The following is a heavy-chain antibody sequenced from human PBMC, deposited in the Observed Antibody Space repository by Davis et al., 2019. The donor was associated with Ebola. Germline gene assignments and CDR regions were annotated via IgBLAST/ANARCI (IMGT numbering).Heavy chain of an antibody. CDR1: GGSFSGYY. Sequence: MPGGPLRLSCAVYGGSFSGYYWSWIRQPPGKGLEWIGEINHSGSTNYNPSLKSRVTISVDTSKNQFSLKLSSVTAADTAVYYCARGRRYDFWSGYSLWGYWGQGTLVTVSS. D-gene: IGHD3-3*01. V-gene: IGHV4-34*01. CDR2: INHSGST. CDR3: ARGRRYDFWSGYSLWGY. J-gene: IGHJ4*02.